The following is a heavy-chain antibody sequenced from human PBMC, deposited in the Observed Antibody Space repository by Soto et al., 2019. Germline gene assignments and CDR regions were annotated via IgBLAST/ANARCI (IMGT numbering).Heavy chain of an antibody. D-gene: IGHD6-13*01. Sequence: ESLKISCKGSGYRFTSYWIGWVRQMPGKGLEWMGIIYPADSDTRYSPSFQGQVTISADKSISTAYLQWSSLKASDTAMYYCARVSMGSSPHYNMDVWGQGTTVTVSS. J-gene: IGHJ6*02. CDR3: ARVSMGSSPHYNMDV. CDR1: GYRFTSYW. V-gene: IGHV5-51*01. CDR2: IYPADSDT.